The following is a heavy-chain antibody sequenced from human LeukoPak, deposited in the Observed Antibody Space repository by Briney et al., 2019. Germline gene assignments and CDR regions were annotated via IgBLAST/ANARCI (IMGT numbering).Heavy chain of an antibody. V-gene: IGHV4-38-2*01. Sequence: SETLSLTCAVSGYSISSGYYWGWIRQPPGKGLEWIGSIYHSGSTYYNPSLKSRVTISVDTSKNQFSLKLSSVTAADTAVYYCARHGTSNYCSSTSCYAPNWFDPWGQGTLLTVSS. CDR1: GYSISSGYY. J-gene: IGHJ5*02. CDR3: ARHGTSNYCSSTSCYAPNWFDP. CDR2: IYHSGST. D-gene: IGHD2-2*01.